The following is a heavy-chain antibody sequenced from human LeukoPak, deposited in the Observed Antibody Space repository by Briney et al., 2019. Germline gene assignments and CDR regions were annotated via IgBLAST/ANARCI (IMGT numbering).Heavy chain of an antibody. CDR1: GGSFSGYY. Sequence: PSETPSLTCAVYGGSFSGYYWSWIRQPPGKRLEWIGEINHSGSTNYNPSLKSRVTISVDTSKNQFSLKLSSVTAADTAVYYCARGLSTEVANYYFDYWGQGTLVTVSS. D-gene: IGHD5-12*01. V-gene: IGHV4-34*01. J-gene: IGHJ4*02. CDR3: ARGLSTEVANYYFDY. CDR2: INHSGST.